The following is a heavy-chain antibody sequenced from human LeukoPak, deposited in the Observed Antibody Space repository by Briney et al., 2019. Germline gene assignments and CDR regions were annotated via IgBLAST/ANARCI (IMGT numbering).Heavy chain of an antibody. CDR3: AHINLDDYGDYPGY. J-gene: IGHJ4*02. CDR1: GGSISSSSYY. Sequence: TLSLTCTVSGGSISSSSYYWGWIRQPPGKALEWLARIYWDDDKRYSPSLKSRLTITKDTSKNQVVLTMTNMDPVDTATYYCAHINLDDYGDYPGYWGQGTLVTVSS. CDR2: IYWDDDK. D-gene: IGHD4-17*01. V-gene: IGHV2-5*02.